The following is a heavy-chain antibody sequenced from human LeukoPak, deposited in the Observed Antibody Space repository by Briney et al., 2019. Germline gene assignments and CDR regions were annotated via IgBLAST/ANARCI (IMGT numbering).Heavy chain of an antibody. D-gene: IGHD3-22*01. CDR1: GGFSSLSY. Sequence: SETQSPSCTVAGGFSSLSYWSWLRQPAGRGVEWFGFVYSGGGTNSKPSLKGRVTISIDMSKNPLSLKLTSLTAADTAVYYCAREAGEAGWVWLASWGEDPLHTVST. V-gene: IGHV4-4*08. CDR2: VYSGGGT. J-gene: IGHJ1*01. CDR3: AREAGEAGWVWLAS.